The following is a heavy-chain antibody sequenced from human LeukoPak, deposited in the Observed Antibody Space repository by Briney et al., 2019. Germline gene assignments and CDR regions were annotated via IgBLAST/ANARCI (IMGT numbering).Heavy chain of an antibody. CDR1: EYTFSSYD. D-gene: IGHD6-19*01. J-gene: IGHJ1*01. V-gene: IGHV1-8*01. Sequence: ASVNVSCKPSEYTFSSYDINWVRQATGQGLEWMGWMNPNSGNTGYAQKFQGRLNMTRNTSISTAYMELSSLRSEDTAVYYCARRVGSGWPVQHWGQGTLVTVSS. CDR3: ARRVGSGWPVQH. CDR2: MNPNSGNT.